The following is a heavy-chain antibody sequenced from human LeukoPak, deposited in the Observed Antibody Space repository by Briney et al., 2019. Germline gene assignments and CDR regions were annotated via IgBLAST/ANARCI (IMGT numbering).Heavy chain of an antibody. Sequence: QAGGSLRLSCAASGFTFDDYAMHWVRQAPGKGLEWVSGISWNSGSIGYADSVKGRFTISRDNAKNSLYLQMNSLRAEDTALYYCAKVTLPHHYYGSGSYKGDFDYWGQGTLVTVSS. CDR1: GFTFDDYA. V-gene: IGHV3-9*01. CDR3: AKVTLPHHYYGSGSYKGDFDY. J-gene: IGHJ4*02. D-gene: IGHD3-10*01. CDR2: ISWNSGSI.